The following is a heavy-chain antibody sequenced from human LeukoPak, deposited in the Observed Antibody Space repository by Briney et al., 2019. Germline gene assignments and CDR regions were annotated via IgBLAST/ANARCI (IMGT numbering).Heavy chain of an antibody. D-gene: IGHD2-15*01. CDR2: INPNSGDT. V-gene: IGHV1-2*02. Sequence: ASVKVSCKTSGFTFTAFYLHWVRQAPGQGLEWMAWINPNSGDTNYAQKLQGRVTMTRDTSISTAYMDLSSLRSDDTAVYYCVASTGYFSTWGAFDIWGQGTMVTVSS. CDR3: VASTGYFSTWGAFDI. CDR1: GFTFTAFY. J-gene: IGHJ3*02.